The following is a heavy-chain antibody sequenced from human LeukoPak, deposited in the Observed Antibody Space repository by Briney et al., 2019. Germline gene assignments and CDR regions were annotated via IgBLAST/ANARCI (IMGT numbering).Heavy chain of an antibody. D-gene: IGHD3-3*01. CDR1: GYTFTSYD. CDR3: AREPSGYYTGAFDI. J-gene: IGHJ3*02. CDR2: MNPNSGNT. Sequence: GASVKVSCKASGYTFTSYDINWVPQATGQGLEWMGWMNPNSGNTGYAQKFQGRVTITRNTSISTAYMELSSLRSEDTAVYYCAREPSGYYTGAFDIWGQGTMVTVSS. V-gene: IGHV1-8*03.